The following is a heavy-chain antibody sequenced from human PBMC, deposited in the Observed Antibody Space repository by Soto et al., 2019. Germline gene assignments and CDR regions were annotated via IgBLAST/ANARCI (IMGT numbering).Heavy chain of an antibody. J-gene: IGHJ2*01. Sequence: QITLKESGPTLVKPTQTLTLTCTFSGFSLSTSGVGVGWIRQPPGKALEWLALIYSNDDKRYSPSLKSRLTITKDTSKNQVVRTMTNMDPVDTATYYCGHRSDILTGYSQNNWYFDLWGRGTLVTVSS. CDR2: IYSNDDK. CDR3: GHRSDILTGYSQNNWYFDL. V-gene: IGHV2-5*01. CDR1: GFSLSTSGVG. D-gene: IGHD3-9*01.